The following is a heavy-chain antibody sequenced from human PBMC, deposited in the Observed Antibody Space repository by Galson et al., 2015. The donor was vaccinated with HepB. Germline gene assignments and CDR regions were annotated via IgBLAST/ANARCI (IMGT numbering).Heavy chain of an antibody. CDR1: GFTFSNYW. J-gene: IGHJ4*02. CDR2: IKADGSET. CDR3: ARDFHLGY. D-gene: IGHD3-16*01. V-gene: IGHV3-7*05. Sequence: SLRLSCAASGFTFSNYWMSWVRQAPGRRLEWVANIKADGSETYYADSVKGRFTISRDNAKKSLCLQMNSLRAEDAALYYCARDFHLGYWGQGTRVTVSS.